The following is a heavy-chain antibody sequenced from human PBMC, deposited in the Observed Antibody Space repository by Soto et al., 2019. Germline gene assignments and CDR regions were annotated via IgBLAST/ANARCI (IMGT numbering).Heavy chain of an antibody. Sequence: GGSLRLSCAASGFTFSSYSMNWVRQAPGKGLEWVSSISSSSSYIYYADSVKGRFTISRDNAKNSLYLQMNSLRAEDTAVYYCAGDDYGDYGGYYYYMDVWGKGTTVTVSS. J-gene: IGHJ6*03. CDR1: GFTFSSYS. V-gene: IGHV3-21*01. D-gene: IGHD4-17*01. CDR2: ISSSSSYI. CDR3: AGDDYGDYGGYYYYMDV.